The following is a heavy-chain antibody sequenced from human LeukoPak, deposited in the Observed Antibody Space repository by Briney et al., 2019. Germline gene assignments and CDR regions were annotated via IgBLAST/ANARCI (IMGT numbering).Heavy chain of an antibody. CDR1: GYTFNTYG. D-gene: IGHD3-22*01. Sequence: ASVKVSCKPYGYTFNTYGITWVRQALGQGLEWMGWISPYNGNTNYAQKFQGRVTLTTDTSTSTAYMELRSLRSDDTAVYYCARGPHERSGYPDDWGQGTLVTVSS. CDR2: ISPYNGNT. J-gene: IGHJ4*02. V-gene: IGHV1-18*01. CDR3: ARGPHERSGYPDD.